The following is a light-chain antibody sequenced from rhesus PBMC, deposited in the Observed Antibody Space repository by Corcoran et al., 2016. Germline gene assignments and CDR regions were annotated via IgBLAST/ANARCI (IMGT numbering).Light chain of an antibody. CDR2: GAS. CDR3: QETSNLTWT. J-gene: IGKJ1*01. CDR1: QSVSSR. V-gene: IGKV3-42*01. Sequence: EIVMTQSPATLSLSPGERATLSCRASQSVSSRLAWYQQKPGQAPRLLIYGASSRATGIPDRVRGRRSGTEFTRTISSLEPEEFAVYYCQETSNLTWTFGQGTKVEIK.